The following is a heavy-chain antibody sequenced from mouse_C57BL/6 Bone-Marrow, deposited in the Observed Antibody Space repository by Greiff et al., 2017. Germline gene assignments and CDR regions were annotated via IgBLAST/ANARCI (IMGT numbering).Heavy chain of an antibody. D-gene: IGHD3-2*02. CDR1: GYTFTSYW. CDR3: ARDSSGYVNY. CDR2: IYPGSGST. J-gene: IGHJ2*01. V-gene: IGHV1-55*01. Sequence: QVHVKQPGAELVKPGASVKMSCKASGYTFTSYWITWVKQRPGQGLEWIGDIYPGSGSTNYNEKFKSKATLTVDTSSSTAYMQLSSLTSEDSAVYYCARDSSGYVNYWGQGTTLTVSS.